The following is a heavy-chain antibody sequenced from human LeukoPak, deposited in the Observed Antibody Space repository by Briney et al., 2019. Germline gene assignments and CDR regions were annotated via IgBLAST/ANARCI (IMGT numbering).Heavy chain of an antibody. D-gene: IGHD3-10*01. J-gene: IGHJ4*02. Sequence: GGSLRLSCAASGFTLSSYSMNWVRQAPGKGLEWVSSISSSSSYIYYADSVKGRFTISRDNAKNSLYLQMNSLRAEDTAVYYCARDMPPGITMVRGANTDYWGQGTLVTVSS. CDR1: GFTLSSYS. CDR2: ISSSSSYI. V-gene: IGHV3-21*01. CDR3: ARDMPPGITMVRGANTDY.